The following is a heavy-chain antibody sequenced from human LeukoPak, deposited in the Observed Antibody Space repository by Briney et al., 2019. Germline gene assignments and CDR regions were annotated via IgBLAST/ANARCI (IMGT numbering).Heavy chain of an antibody. D-gene: IGHD6-13*01. Sequence: GTLRLSCAASGFTFSNYGMSWVRQAPGKGLEWVSVISGSGDHTYYADSVRGRFTISRDNFKNTLYLQMNSLRTEDTAVYYCANGTAAGTPTIGDYWGQGTLVTVSS. CDR1: GFTFSNYG. CDR2: ISGSGDHT. J-gene: IGHJ4*02. CDR3: ANGTAAGTPTIGDY. V-gene: IGHV3-23*01.